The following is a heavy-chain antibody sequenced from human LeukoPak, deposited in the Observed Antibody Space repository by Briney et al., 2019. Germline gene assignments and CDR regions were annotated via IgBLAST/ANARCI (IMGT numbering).Heavy chain of an antibody. V-gene: IGHV5-51*01. CDR2: IYPDDSDT. Sequence: GESLKISCKGSGYTFSSHWIAWVRQMPGKGLDWMGIIYPDDSDTRYSQSFQGQVTISADKSISTAYLQWGSLKASDTATYYCAIIYADSRAFDYWGQGTLVTVSS. J-gene: IGHJ4*02. CDR1: GYTFSSHW. D-gene: IGHD4-17*01. CDR3: AIIYADSRAFDY.